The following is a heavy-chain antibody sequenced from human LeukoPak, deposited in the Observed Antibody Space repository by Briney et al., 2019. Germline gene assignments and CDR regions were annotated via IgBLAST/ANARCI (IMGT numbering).Heavy chain of an antibody. CDR2: IYYSGST. Sequence: SETLSLTCTVSGGSTSSYYWSWIRQPPGKGLEWIGYIYYSGSTNYNPSLKSRVTISVDTSKNQFSLKLSSVTAADTAVYYCARDPADYGDYKYYGMDVWGQGTTVTVSS. V-gene: IGHV4-59*01. J-gene: IGHJ6*02. D-gene: IGHD4-17*01. CDR1: GGSTSSYY. CDR3: ARDPADYGDYKYYGMDV.